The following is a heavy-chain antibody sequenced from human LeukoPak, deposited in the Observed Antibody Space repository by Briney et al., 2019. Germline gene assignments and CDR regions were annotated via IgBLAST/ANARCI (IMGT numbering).Heavy chain of an antibody. Sequence: GGSLRLSCAASGFTVSSNYMGWVRQAPGKGLEWVSVIYSGGSTYYADSVKGRFTISRDNAKNSLYLQMNSLRAEDTAVYYCARDFCSGGSCYEGNWFDPWGQGTLVTVSS. CDR2: IYSGGST. V-gene: IGHV3-53*01. D-gene: IGHD2-15*01. CDR3: ARDFCSGGSCYEGNWFDP. CDR1: GFTVSSNY. J-gene: IGHJ5*02.